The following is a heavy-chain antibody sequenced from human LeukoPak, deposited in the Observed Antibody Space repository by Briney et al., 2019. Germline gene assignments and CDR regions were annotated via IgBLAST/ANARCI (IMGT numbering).Heavy chain of an antibody. CDR3: ARDVYCSSTSCYPH. CDR2: IYYGGST. CDR1: GGSISSGDYY. Sequence: PSQTLSLTCTVSGGSISSGDYYWSWIRQPPGKGLEWIGYIYYGGSTYYNPSLKSRVTISVDTSKNQFSLKLSSVTAADTAVYYCARDVYCSSTSCYPHWGQGTLVTVSS. J-gene: IGHJ4*02. D-gene: IGHD2-2*01. V-gene: IGHV4-30-4*08.